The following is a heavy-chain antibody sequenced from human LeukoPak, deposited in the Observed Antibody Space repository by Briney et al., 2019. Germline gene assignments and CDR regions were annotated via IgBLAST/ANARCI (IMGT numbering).Heavy chain of an antibody. J-gene: IGHJ2*01. V-gene: IGHV3-64*02. Sequence: GGSLRLSCAAPGFTFSSYSMHWVRQAPGKGPEFVSVIGGGGVTTFYADSVKDRFTNSRDNSKNTLYLEMGSLRAEDMAVYYCAREGGGSGLWYYDLWGRGTLVTVSS. D-gene: IGHD1-26*01. CDR2: IGGGGVTT. CDR1: GFTFSSYS. CDR3: AREGGGSGLWYYDL.